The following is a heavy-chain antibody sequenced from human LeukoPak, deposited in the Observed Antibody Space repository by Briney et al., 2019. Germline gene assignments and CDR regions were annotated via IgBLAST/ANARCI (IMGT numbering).Heavy chain of an antibody. J-gene: IGHJ5*02. CDR1: GFTFSSYW. CDR2: IKQDGSEK. Sequence: GGSLRLSCAASGFTFSSYWMSWVRQAPGKGLEWVANIKQDGSEKYYVDSVKGRFTISRDNAENSLYLQMNSLRAEDTAVYYCAREIVVVVAATPTPFNWFDPWGQGTLVTVSS. CDR3: AREIVVVVAATPTPFNWFDP. D-gene: IGHD2-15*01. V-gene: IGHV3-7*01.